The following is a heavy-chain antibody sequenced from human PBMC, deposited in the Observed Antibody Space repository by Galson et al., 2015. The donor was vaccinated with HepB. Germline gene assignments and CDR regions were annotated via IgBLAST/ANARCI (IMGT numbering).Heavy chain of an antibody. D-gene: IGHD6-19*01. J-gene: IGHJ4*02. CDR1: GFTFSESV. V-gene: IGHV3-73*01. Sequence: SLRLSCAASGFTFSESVFHWVRQASGNGLEWVGRIRTKANSDATTYGASVRGRLAISRDDSKNTALLQMHSLKNEDTAVYYCISRYQIYSGWVAVWGQGTLVSVSS. CDR3: ISRYQIYSGWVAV. CDR2: IRTKANSDAT.